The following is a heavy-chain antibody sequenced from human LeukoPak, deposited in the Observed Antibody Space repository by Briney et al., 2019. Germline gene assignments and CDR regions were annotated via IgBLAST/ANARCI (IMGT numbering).Heavy chain of an antibody. J-gene: IGHJ4*02. V-gene: IGHV4-59*01. Sequence: SETLSLTCTVSGGSISSYYWSWIRQPPGKGLEWIGYIYYSGSTNYNPSLKSRVTISVDTSKNQFSLKLSSVTAADTAVYYCARARYDILPGYYFDYWGQGTLVTVSS. CDR1: GGSISSYY. CDR2: IYYSGST. CDR3: ARARYDILPGYYFDY. D-gene: IGHD3-9*01.